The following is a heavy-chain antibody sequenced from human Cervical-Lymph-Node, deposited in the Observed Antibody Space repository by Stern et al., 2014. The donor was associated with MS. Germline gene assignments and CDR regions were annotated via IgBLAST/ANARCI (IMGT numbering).Heavy chain of an antibody. Sequence: EVQLVESGGGLIQPGGSLRLSCAAPGFTVSNNYMSWVRQAPGKGLECVSLIYTDATTYYAGSVKGRFTIARDSSKNKLFLQMNSLRAEDTAVYYCARAIFGVNTAAMAPDAFDTWGQGTMVTVSS. V-gene: IGHV3-53*01. J-gene: IGHJ3*02. CDR2: IYTDATT. CDR1: GFTVSNNY. D-gene: IGHD3-3*01. CDR3: ARAIFGVNTAAMAPDAFDT.